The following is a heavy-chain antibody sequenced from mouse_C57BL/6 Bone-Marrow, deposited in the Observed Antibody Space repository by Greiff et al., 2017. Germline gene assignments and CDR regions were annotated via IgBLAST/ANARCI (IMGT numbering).Heavy chain of an antibody. V-gene: IGHV1-26*01. CDR3: AIYYYLAMDY. CDR1: GYTFTDYY. D-gene: IGHD1-1*01. Sequence: EVKLQQSGPELVKPGASVKISCKASGYTFTDYYMNWVKQSHGKSLEWIGDINPNNGGTSYNQKFKGKATLTVDKSSSTAYMELRSLTSEDSAVYYCAIYYYLAMDYWGQGTSVTVSS. J-gene: IGHJ4*01. CDR2: INPNNGGT.